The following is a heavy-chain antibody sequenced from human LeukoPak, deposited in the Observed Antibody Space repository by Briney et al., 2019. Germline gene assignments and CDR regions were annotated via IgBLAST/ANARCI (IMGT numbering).Heavy chain of an antibody. D-gene: IGHD6-19*01. CDR3: AREGTPVAGPSSVVNYFDY. V-gene: IGHV4-61*01. CDR1: GGSISSSSYY. CDR2: IFYSGTT. J-gene: IGHJ4*02. Sequence: PSETLSLTCTVSGGSISSSSYYWSWIRQPPGKGLEWIGYIFYSGTTNYNPSLKSRVTISVDTSKNQFSEKLSSVTAADTAVYYCAREGTPVAGPSSVVNYFDYWGQGTLVTVSS.